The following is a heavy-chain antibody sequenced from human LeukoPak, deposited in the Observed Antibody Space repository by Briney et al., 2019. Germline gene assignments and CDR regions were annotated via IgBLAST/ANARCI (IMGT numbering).Heavy chain of an antibody. D-gene: IGHD3-10*01. J-gene: IGHJ4*02. V-gene: IGHV3-48*03. Sequence: PGGSLRLSCAASGFTFSSYEMNWVRQAPGKGLEWVSYISSSGSTIYYADSVKGRFTISRDNAKNSLYLQMNSVRAEDTAVYYCARGNGPGRHYFDYWGPGTLVTVSS. CDR3: ARGNGPGRHYFDY. CDR1: GFTFSSYE. CDR2: ISSSGSTI.